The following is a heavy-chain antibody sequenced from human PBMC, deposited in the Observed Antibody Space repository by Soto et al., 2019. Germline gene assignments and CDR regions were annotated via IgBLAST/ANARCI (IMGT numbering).Heavy chain of an antibody. CDR3: ARDKVMRSSIYYYYYGMDV. J-gene: IGHJ6*02. D-gene: IGHD6-6*01. Sequence: SVKVSCKASGGTFSSYPISWVRQAPGQGLEWMGRIIPVRGRANYAQKFQGRVTITADKSTSTAYMELSSLRSDDTAVYYCARDKVMRSSIYYYYYGMDVWGQGTTVTVSS. CDR2: IIPVRGRA. CDR1: GGTFSSYP. V-gene: IGHV1-69*04.